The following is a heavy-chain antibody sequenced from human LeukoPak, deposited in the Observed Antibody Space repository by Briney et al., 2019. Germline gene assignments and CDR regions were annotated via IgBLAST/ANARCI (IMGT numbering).Heavy chain of an antibody. D-gene: IGHD1-7*01. CDR3: AKNRVVFNLNYAYYFDY. CDR2: ISYDGSDK. V-gene: IGHV3-30*18. CDR1: GFTFSNYG. Sequence: GRSLRLSCAASGFTFSNYGMHWVRQAPGKGLEWVAVISYDGSDKFYADSVKGQFTISRDNSKNTLYPQMNSLRAEDTAVYYCAKNRVVFNLNYAYYFDYWGQGTLVTVSS. J-gene: IGHJ4*02.